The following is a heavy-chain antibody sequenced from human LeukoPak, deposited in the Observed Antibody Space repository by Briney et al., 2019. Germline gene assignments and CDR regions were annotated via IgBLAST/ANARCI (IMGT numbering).Heavy chain of an antibody. CDR1: GYSFTDYY. J-gene: IGHJ5*02. Sequence: ASVKVSCKTSGYSFTDYYIHWVRQAPGQGLEWMGWINPKSGRTSSARKFQDRVSMTRDPSISTVYMDVAWLTSDDTAIYFCARADFVDAGPYLIGPWGQGTLVTVSS. D-gene: IGHD3-3*01. V-gene: IGHV1-2*02. CDR2: INPKSGRT. CDR3: ARADFVDAGPYLIGP.